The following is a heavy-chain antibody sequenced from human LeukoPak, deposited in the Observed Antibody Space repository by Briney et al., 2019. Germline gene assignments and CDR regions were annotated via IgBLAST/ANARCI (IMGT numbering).Heavy chain of an antibody. V-gene: IGHV3-7*01. D-gene: IGHD6-13*01. CDR3: ARVSSSWIYYYYYMDV. CDR1: GFTFSSYW. J-gene: IGHJ6*03. CDR2: IKQDGSEK. Sequence: PGGSLRLSCAASGFTFSSYWMSWVRQAPGKGLEWVANIKQDGSEKYYVDSVKGRFTISRDNAKNSLYLQMNSLRAEDTAVYYCARVSSSWIYYYYYMDVWGKGTTVTVSS.